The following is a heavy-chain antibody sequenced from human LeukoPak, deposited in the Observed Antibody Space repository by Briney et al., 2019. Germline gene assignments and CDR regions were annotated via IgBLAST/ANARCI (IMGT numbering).Heavy chain of an antibody. V-gene: IGHV4-39*01. Sequence: SETLSLTCTVSGGSISISSYSWGWIRQPPGKGLGWIGSIDYSGSTSYNPSLKSRVTIFVETSKTQFSLNLSSVTAADTAVYHGARQRGNSLNFDNWGQGTLVTVSS. D-gene: IGHD4-23*01. CDR2: IDYSGST. J-gene: IGHJ4*01. CDR3: ARQRGNSLNFDN. CDR1: GGSISISSYS.